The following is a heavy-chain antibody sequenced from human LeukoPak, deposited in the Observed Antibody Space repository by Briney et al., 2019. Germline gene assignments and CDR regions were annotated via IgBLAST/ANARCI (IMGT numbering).Heavy chain of an antibody. CDR1: GFTFSSYA. D-gene: IGHD1-26*01. CDR2: ISYDGSNK. Sequence: GGSLRLSCVASGFTFSSYAMHWVRQAPGKGLEWVAVISYDGSNKYYADSVKGRFTISRDNSKNTLYLQMNSLRAEDTAVYYCASLVGASPFDYWGQGTLVTVSS. V-gene: IGHV3-30-3*01. CDR3: ASLVGASPFDY. J-gene: IGHJ4*02.